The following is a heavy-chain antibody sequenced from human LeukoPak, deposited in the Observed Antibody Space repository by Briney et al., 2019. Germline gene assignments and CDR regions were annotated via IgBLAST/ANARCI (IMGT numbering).Heavy chain of an antibody. CDR3: ANHDY. V-gene: IGHV3-23*01. CDR1: GFTFSSSA. CDR2: ISNNGGYT. Sequence: GGSLRLSCAASGFTFSSSAMSWVRQAPGKGLEWVSAISNNGGYTYYADSVQGRFTISRDNSKSTLCLQMNSLRAEDTALYYCANHDYWGQGTLVTVSS. J-gene: IGHJ4*02.